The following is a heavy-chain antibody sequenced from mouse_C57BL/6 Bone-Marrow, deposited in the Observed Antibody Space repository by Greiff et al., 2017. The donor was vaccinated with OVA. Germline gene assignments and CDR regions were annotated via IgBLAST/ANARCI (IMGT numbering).Heavy chain of an antibody. CDR3: ARFYYDYDGHYYAMDY. Sequence: DVMLVESGGGLVKPGGSLKLSCAASGFTFSSYAMSWVRQTPEKRLEWVATISDGGSYTYYPDNVKGRFTISRDNAKNNLYLQMSHLKSEDTAMYYCARFYYDYDGHYYAMDYWGQGTSVTVSS. V-gene: IGHV5-4*03. CDR1: GFTFSSYA. CDR2: ISDGGSYT. D-gene: IGHD2-4*01. J-gene: IGHJ4*01.